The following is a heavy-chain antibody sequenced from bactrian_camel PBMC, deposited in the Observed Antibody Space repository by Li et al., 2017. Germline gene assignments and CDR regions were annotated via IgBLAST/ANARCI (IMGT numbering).Heavy chain of an antibody. V-gene: IGHV3S53*01. D-gene: IGHD3*01. CDR2: ITADGRT. CDR3: AADQKGTWSSAQWYKR. CDR1: GSGYISGTAC. J-gene: IGHJ4*01. Sequence: HVQLVESGGGSVNAGGSLTLSCAASGSGYISGTACMGWFRQAPGEEREPVAGITADGRTTYEVSLKGRFTISKDNTKNTLYLQMNSLKPEDTGVYYCAADQKGTWSSAQWYKRWGRGTQVTVS.